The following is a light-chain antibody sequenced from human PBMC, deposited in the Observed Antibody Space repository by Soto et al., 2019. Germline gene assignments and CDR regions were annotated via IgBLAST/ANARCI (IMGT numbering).Light chain of an antibody. CDR3: QQYNSFSYT. Sequence: DIQMTQSPSTLSAFVGDRVTITCRASQSISTWLAWYQQKPGKAPKLLIYDASSLESGVPSRFRGSGSGTEFTLAISSLQPDDFATYYCQQYNSFSYTFGQGTKVDIK. CDR2: DAS. J-gene: IGKJ2*01. CDR1: QSISTW. V-gene: IGKV1-5*01.